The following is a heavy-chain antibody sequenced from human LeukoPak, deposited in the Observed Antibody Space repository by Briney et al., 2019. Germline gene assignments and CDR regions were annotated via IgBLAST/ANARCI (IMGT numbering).Heavy chain of an antibody. CDR2: IYHSGST. Sequence: PSQTLSLTCTVSGGSISSGGYYWSWIRQPPGKGLEWIGYIYHSGSTYYNPSLKSRVTISVDRSKNQFSLKLSSVTAADTAVYYCARELTTGDGRSFDYWGQGTLVTVSS. D-gene: IGHD7-27*01. CDR1: GGSISSGGYY. V-gene: IGHV4-30-2*01. CDR3: ARELTTGDGRSFDY. J-gene: IGHJ4*02.